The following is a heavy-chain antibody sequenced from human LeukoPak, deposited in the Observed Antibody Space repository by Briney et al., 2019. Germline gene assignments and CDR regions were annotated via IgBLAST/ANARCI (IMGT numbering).Heavy chain of an antibody. CDR2: ISGTSSYI. D-gene: IGHD3-3*01. V-gene: IGHV3-21*01. CDR3: AKEGYYDFWSGYEY. Sequence: GGSLRLSCAASGFTFSTYSMNWVRQAPGKGLEWVSSISGTSSYIYYADSVKGRFTISRDNAKNSLSLQMNSLRAEDTAVYYCAKEGYYDFWSGYEYWGQGTLVTVSS. J-gene: IGHJ4*02. CDR1: GFTFSTYS.